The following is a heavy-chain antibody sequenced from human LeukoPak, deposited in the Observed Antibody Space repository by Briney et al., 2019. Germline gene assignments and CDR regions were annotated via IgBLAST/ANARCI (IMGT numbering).Heavy chain of an antibody. CDR3: ATLGAYCSSTSCYGAFDI. J-gene: IGHJ3*02. CDR2: FDPEDGET. CDR1: GYTLTELS. D-gene: IGHD2-2*01. V-gene: IGHV1-24*01. Sequence: ASVKVSCMVSGYTLTELSMHWVRQAPGKGLEWMGGFDPEDGETIYAQKFQGRVTMTEDTSTDTAYMELSSLRSEDTAVYYCATLGAYCSSTSCYGAFDIWGQGTMVTASS.